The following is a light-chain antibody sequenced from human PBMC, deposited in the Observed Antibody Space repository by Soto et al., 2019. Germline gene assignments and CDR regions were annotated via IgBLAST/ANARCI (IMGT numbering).Light chain of an antibody. CDR2: GAS. CDR3: QQYGSSLSIT. J-gene: IGKJ5*01. V-gene: IGKV3-20*01. CDR1: QSVSSYY. Sequence: EIVLTQSPGTLSLSPVERATLSCRASQSVSSYYLAWYQQKPGQAPRLLIYGASSRATGIPDRFSGSGSGTEFTLTISRLEPEDFAVYYCQQYGSSLSITFGQGTRLEIK.